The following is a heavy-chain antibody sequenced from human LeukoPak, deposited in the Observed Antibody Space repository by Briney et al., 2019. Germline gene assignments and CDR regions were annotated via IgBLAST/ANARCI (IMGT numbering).Heavy chain of an antibody. J-gene: IGHJ4*02. CDR3: ATLAAAGTNY. Sequence: GGSLGLSCAASGFTFSRYWMHWVRRAPGKGLVWVSRADYDGSDTSYADSVRGRFTISRDNAKNTLYLQMNSLSAEDTAVYYCATLAAAGTNYWGQGTLVTVSS. CDR1: GFTFSRYW. D-gene: IGHD6-13*01. V-gene: IGHV3-74*01. CDR2: ADYDGSDT.